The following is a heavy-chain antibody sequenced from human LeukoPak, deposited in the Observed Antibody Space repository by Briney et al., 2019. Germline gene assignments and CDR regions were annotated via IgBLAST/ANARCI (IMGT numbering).Heavy chain of an antibody. V-gene: IGHV4-34*01. J-gene: IGHJ4*02. CDR3: ARDETSGSYY. D-gene: IGHD1-26*01. Sequence: SETLSLTCAVYGGSFSGYYWSWIRQPPGKGLEWIGEINHSGNTNYNPSLKSRVTISVDTSKNQFSLKLSSVTAADTAVYYCARDETSGSYYWGQGTLVTVSS. CDR2: INHSGNT. CDR1: GGSFSGYY.